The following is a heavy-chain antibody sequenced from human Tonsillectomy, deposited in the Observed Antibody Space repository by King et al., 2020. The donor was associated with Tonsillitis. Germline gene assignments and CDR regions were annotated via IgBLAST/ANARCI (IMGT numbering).Heavy chain of an antibody. CDR1: GFTFSNYW. D-gene: IGHD3-22*01. Sequence: VQLVESGGGLVQPGGSLRLSCAASGFTFSNYWMNWVRQAPGKGLEWVSNIKQDGSEKYYVDSVMGRFTISRDNAKNSLFLQMNSLSAEDTAVYYCARDHYYDSSGSPGNYWGQGTLVTVSS. J-gene: IGHJ4*02. CDR2: IKQDGSEK. CDR3: ARDHYYDSSGSPGNY. V-gene: IGHV3-7*01.